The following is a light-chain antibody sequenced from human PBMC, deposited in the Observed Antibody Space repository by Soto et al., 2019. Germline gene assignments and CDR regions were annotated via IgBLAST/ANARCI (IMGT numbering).Light chain of an antibody. Sequence: DIQMTQSPSSLSASVGDRVTITCRASQSIARFLNWYQQKPGEVPKLLIFGASYLRSGVPSRFSGSGSGTHFALTITSLQPEDFATYFCQQSHIAPYTFGQGTNL. J-gene: IGKJ2*01. V-gene: IGKV1-39*01. CDR3: QQSHIAPYT. CDR2: GAS. CDR1: QSIARF.